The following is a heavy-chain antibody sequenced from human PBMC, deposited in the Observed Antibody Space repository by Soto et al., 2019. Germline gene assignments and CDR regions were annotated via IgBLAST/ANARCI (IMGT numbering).Heavy chain of an antibody. D-gene: IGHD1-7*01. V-gene: IGHV3-23*01. Sequence: EVQLLESGGGLVQPGGSLRLSCAASGFTFSSYAMSWVRQAPGKGLEWVSAISGSGGSTYYADSVKGRFTISRDNSKKTLYLQMDSLSAEDTAVYYCAKHLFENWNYYYFDYWGQRTLVTVSS. CDR2: ISGSGGST. J-gene: IGHJ4*02. CDR3: AKHLFENWNYYYFDY. CDR1: GFTFSSYA.